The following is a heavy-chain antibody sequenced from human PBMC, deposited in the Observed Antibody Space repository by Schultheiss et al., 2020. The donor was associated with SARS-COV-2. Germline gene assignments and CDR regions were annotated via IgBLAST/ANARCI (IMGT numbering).Heavy chain of an antibody. V-gene: IGHV1-46*01. D-gene: IGHD3-22*01. CDR1: GYTFTSYG. Sequence: ASVKVSCKASGYTFTSYGISWVRQAPGQGLEWMGIINPSGGSTSYAQKFQGRVTMTRDTSTSTVYMELSSLRSEDTAVYYCATPHDSRDYYGMDVWGQGTTVTVSS. J-gene: IGHJ6*02. CDR2: INPSGGST. CDR3: ATPHDSRDYYGMDV.